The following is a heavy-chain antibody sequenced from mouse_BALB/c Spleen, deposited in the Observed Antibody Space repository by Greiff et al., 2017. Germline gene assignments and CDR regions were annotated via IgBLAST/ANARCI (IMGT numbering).Heavy chain of an antibody. CDR1: GYTFTSYT. CDR2: INPRSGYT. Sequence: VKLQESGAELARPGASVKMSCKASGYTFTSYTMHWVKQRPGQGLEWIGYINPRSGYTNYNQKFKDKATLTADKSSSTAYMQLSSLTSEDSAVYYCARAGALSTMITSYFDDWGQGTTLTVSS. V-gene: IGHV1-4*01. CDR3: ARAGALSTMITSYFDD. D-gene: IGHD2-4*01. J-gene: IGHJ2*01.